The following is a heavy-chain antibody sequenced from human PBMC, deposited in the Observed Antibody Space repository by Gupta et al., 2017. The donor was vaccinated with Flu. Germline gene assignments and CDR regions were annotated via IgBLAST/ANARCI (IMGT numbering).Heavy chain of an antibody. Sequence: TFSSYWMNWVRQAPGKGPEWVANIKPDGSDKYYVDSVKGRFTISRDNAKSSLYLQMNNLRAEDTAVYYCARPGANWGQGTQVTVSS. D-gene: IGHD7-27*01. CDR3: ARPGAN. CDR2: IKPDGSDK. V-gene: IGHV3-7*01. J-gene: IGHJ4*02. CDR1: TFSSYW.